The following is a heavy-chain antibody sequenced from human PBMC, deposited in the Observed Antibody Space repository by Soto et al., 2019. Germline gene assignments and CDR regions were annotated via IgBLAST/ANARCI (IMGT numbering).Heavy chain of an antibody. J-gene: IGHJ5*02. D-gene: IGHD3-3*01. CDR3: ARDPLNYDFWSGYYIRWFDP. CDR2: IYTSGST. Sequence: PSEALALSCAVSGCSISSYYWSWIRQPAGKGLEWIGRIYTSGSTNYNPSLKSRVTMSVDTSKNQFSLKLSSVTAADTAVYYCARDPLNYDFWSGYYIRWFDPWGQGTLVTVS. V-gene: IGHV4-4*07. CDR1: GCSISSYY.